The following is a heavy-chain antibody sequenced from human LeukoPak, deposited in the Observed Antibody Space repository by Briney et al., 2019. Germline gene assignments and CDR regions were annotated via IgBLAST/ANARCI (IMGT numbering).Heavy chain of an antibody. D-gene: IGHD3-10*01. CDR2: IYYSGTT. J-gene: IGHJ4*02. CDR1: GGSISSYF. CDR3: ATISMVWGVIVTG. V-gene: IGHV4-59*12. Sequence: SETLSLTCTVSGGSISSYFWSWIRQPPGKGLEWIGYIYYSGTTNYNPSLKSRVTISVDKSKNEFSLKLSSVTAADTAVYYCATISMVWGVIVTGWGQGTLVTVSS.